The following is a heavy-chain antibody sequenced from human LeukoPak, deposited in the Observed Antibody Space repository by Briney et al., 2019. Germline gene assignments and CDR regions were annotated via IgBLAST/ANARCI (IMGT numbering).Heavy chain of an antibody. V-gene: IGHV3-23*01. CDR1: GFTFSSYA. Sequence: GGSLRLSCAASGFTFSSYAMSWVRQAPGKGLEWVSAISGSGGSTYYADSVKGRFTISRDNSKNMVYLQIYSLRAEGTAVYYCARAKEWFRKIFDDWGQGALVTVSS. D-gene: IGHD3-3*01. CDR3: ARAKEWFRKIFDD. CDR2: ISGSGGST. J-gene: IGHJ4*02.